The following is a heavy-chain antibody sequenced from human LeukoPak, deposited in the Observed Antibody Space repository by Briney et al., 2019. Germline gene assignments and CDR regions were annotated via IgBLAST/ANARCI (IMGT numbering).Heavy chain of an antibody. V-gene: IGHV4-31*03. CDR2: IYYSGST. D-gene: IGHD2-2*02. Sequence: PSETLSLTCTVSGGSISSGGYYWSWIRQHPGKGLEWIGYIYYSGSTYYNPSLKSRVTISVDTSKNQFSLKLSSVTAADTAVYYCARDQTGTSCYKDRCYYMDVWGKGTTVTVSS. CDR1: GGSISSGGYY. CDR3: ARDQTGTSCYKDRCYYMDV. J-gene: IGHJ6*03.